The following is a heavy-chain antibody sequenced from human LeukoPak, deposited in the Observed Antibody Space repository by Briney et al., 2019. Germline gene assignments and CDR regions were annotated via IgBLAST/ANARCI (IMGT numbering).Heavy chain of an antibody. CDR1: GGSIRSSSYY. Sequence: SETLSLTCTVSGGSIRSSSYYWGWIRQPPGKGLEWIGSSYYSGSTNYNPSLKSRVTISVDKSKTQFSLRLSSVTAADTAVYYCARLGNTDYYYYYYMDVWGKGTTVTVSS. CDR3: ARLGNTDYYYYYYMDV. D-gene: IGHD7-27*01. J-gene: IGHJ6*03. V-gene: IGHV4-39*01. CDR2: SYYSGST.